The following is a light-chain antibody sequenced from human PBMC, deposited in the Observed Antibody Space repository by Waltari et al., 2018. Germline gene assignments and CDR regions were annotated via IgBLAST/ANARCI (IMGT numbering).Light chain of an antibody. CDR2: YSS. J-gene: IGKJ1*01. CDR3: RHDYRYPWA. Sequence: ATRLTQSSSSLSASVGDRVTITCRASQDIGNELGWYQQKPGKAPNLLIYYSSTLQSGVPSRFSGSGSGTDFTLTISRLQPEDFATYYCRHDYRYPWAFGQGTKVEIK. CDR1: QDIGNE. V-gene: IGKV1-6*01.